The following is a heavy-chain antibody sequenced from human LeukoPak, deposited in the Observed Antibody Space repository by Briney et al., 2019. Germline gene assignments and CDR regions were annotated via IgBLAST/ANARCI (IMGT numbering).Heavy chain of an antibody. J-gene: IGHJ3*02. CDR2: IDSNGRGT. Sequence: GGSLRLSCAASGFPFTSYWIHWVRQAPGKGLVWVSRIDSNGRGTIYADSVKGRFTISRDNAKNMLFLQMNSLRDEGTALYYCARGGFHHGFDIWGQGTMVTVSS. CDR3: ARGGFHHGFDI. V-gene: IGHV3-74*01. D-gene: IGHD3-22*01. CDR1: GFPFTSYW.